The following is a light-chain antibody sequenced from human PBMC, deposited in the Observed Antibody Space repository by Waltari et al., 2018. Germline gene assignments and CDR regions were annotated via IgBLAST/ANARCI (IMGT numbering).Light chain of an antibody. Sequence: DIQMNQSPSTLSASVGDRVTITCRPSQSISSWLAWYQQKPGKVPKLLIYKASSLESGVPSRFSGSGSGTEFTLTISSLQPDDFATYYCQQYNSYSRTFGQGTKVEIK. CDR2: KAS. CDR3: QQYNSYSRT. J-gene: IGKJ1*01. CDR1: QSISSW. V-gene: IGKV1-5*03.